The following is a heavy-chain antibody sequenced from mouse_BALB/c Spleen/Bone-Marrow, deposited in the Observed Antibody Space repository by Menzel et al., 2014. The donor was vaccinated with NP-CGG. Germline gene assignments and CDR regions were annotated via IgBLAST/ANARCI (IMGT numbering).Heavy chain of an antibody. CDR2: INSNGGST. V-gene: IGHV5-6-2*01. J-gene: IGHJ2*01. D-gene: IGHD4-1*01. CDR3: ARRGWDGYFDY. CDR1: GFTFSGYY. Sequence: EVHLVESGGGLVKLGGSLKLSCAASGFTFSGYYMSWVRQTPEKRLELVAAINSNGGSTYYPDTVKGRFTISRDNAKNTLYLQMSSLKSEDTALYYCARRGWDGYFDYWGQGTTLTVSS.